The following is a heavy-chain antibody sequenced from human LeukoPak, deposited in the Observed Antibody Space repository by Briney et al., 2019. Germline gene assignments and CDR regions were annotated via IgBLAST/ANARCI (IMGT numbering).Heavy chain of an antibody. V-gene: IGHV5-51*01. J-gene: IGHJ4*02. CDR2: IYTGDSDT. CDR3: ARPALMASRDYYFDY. D-gene: IGHD4-17*01. Sequence: GESLKISCPGSGYSFTNYWIGWVRQMPGKGLEWMGIIYTGDSDTKYSTSFQGQVTISADKSISTAYLQWSSLKASDTAMYFCARPALMASRDYYFDYWGRGTLVTVSS. CDR1: GYSFTNYW.